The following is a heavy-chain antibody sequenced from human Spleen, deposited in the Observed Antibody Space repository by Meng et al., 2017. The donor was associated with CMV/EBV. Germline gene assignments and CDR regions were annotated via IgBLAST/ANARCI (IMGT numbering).Heavy chain of an antibody. CDR1: GYTFSDYF. J-gene: IGHJ4*02. CDR2: INPNSGGT. Sequence: ASVKVSCKASGYTFSDYFMHWVRQAPGQGLEWMGWINPNSGGTNYAQKFQGRVTLTRDTSISTAYMELSRLRSDDTAVYYCARGAKTPYNFWSGYYAYWGQGMLVTVSS. V-gene: IGHV1-2*02. CDR3: ARGAKTPYNFWSGYYAY. D-gene: IGHD3-3*01.